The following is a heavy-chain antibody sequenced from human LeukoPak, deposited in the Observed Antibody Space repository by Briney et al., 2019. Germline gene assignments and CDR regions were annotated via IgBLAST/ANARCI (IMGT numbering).Heavy chain of an antibody. CDR3: VRGTGY. CDR1: GFTFSTYV. J-gene: IGHJ4*02. V-gene: IGHV3-64D*06. Sequence: GGSLRLSCSVSGFTFSTYVMHWVRQAPGMGLEYVSAISSNGDNTYYADSVKARFTISRDNSKNTLYLQMSSLRADDTAVYYCVRGTGYWGQGTLVTVSS. CDR2: ISSNGDNT.